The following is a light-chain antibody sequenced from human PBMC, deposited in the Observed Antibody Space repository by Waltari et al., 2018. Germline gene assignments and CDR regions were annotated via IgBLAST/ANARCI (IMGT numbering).Light chain of an antibody. Sequence: QSVLTQPPSASGTPGQGVTISCSGGASNIGNNVVNWYQQVPGKAPKLLIYRSDRGPDGVPDRSSGSTSGTSASLAISGLQSEDEADYYCAAWDDSLNGRWVFGGGTKVTVL. J-gene: IGLJ3*02. V-gene: IGLV1-44*01. CDR3: AAWDDSLNGRWV. CDR1: ASNIGNNV. CDR2: RSD.